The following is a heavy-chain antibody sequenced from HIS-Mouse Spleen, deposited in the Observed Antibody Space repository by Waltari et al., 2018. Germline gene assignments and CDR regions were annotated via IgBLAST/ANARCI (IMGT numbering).Heavy chain of an antibody. V-gene: IGHV3-30*18. D-gene: IGHD6-19*01. CDR2: ISYDGSNK. Sequence: RSLRLSCAASGFTFSSYGMHWVRQAPGKGLEWVAVISYDGSNKYYADSGKGRLTSSRENSKNTLYLQMNSLRAEDTAVYYCAKASSGWLDYWGQGTLVTVSS. CDR3: AKASSGWLDY. J-gene: IGHJ4*02. CDR1: GFTFSSYG.